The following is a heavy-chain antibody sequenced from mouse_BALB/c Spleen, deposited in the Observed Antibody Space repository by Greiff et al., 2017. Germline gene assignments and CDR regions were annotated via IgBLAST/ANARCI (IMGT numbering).Heavy chain of an antibody. J-gene: IGHJ2*01. V-gene: IGHV1-14*01. CDR3: TRVGLRPFDY. CDR1: GYTFTSYV. Sequence: VQLQQSGPELVKPGASVKMSCKASGYTFTSYVMHWVKQKPGQGLEWIGYINPYNDGTKYNEKFKGKATLTSDKSSSTVYMELSSLTSEDAAVYYCTRVGLRPFDYWGQGTTLTVSS. CDR2: INPYNDGT. D-gene: IGHD1-2*01.